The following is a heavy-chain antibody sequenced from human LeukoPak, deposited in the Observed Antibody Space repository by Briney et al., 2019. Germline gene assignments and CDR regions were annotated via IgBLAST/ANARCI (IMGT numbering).Heavy chain of an antibody. D-gene: IGHD2-21*01. CDR1: GGSFSGYY. J-gene: IGHJ3*02. CDR3: ARPIVVVPLRAFDI. CDR2: IDQGGST. V-gene: IGHV4-34*01. Sequence: SETLSLTCAVYGGSFSGYYWSWIRQPPGKGLEWIGEIDQGGSTNCNPSLKSRVTISVDTSKNQFSLKLSSVTAADTAVYYCARPIVVVPLRAFDIWGQGTLVTVSS.